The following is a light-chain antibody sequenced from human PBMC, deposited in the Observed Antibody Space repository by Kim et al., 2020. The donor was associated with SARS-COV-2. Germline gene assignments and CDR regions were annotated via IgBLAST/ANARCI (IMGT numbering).Light chain of an antibody. V-gene: IGKV3-11*01. Sequence: SLSPGKRAPLSCRADESVNNYLAWYRQKPGQAPSLLIYEASNRASGIPARFSGSGSGTDFTLTISSLEPEDFAVYYCQQRSNWPLTFGGGTKLEI. CDR1: ESVNNY. CDR3: QQRSNWPLT. CDR2: EAS. J-gene: IGKJ4*01.